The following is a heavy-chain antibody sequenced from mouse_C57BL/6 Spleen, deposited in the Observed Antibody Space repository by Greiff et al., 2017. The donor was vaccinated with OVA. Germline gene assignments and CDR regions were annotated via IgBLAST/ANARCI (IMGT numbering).Heavy chain of an antibody. J-gene: IGHJ4*01. Sequence: VQLQQSGPELVKPGASVKISCKASGYAFSSSWMNWVKQRPGKGLEWIGRIYPGDGDTNYNGKFKGKATLTADKSSSTAYMQLSSLTSEDSAVYFCARARDYDDYAMDYWGQGTSVTVSS. V-gene: IGHV1-82*01. CDR2: IYPGDGDT. D-gene: IGHD2-4*01. CDR3: ARARDYDDYAMDY. CDR1: GYAFSSSW.